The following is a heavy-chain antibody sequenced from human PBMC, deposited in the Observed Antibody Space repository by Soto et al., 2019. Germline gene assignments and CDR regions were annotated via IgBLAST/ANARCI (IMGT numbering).Heavy chain of an antibody. V-gene: IGHV3-23*01. D-gene: IGHD2-8*02. CDR3: ALSRCTGDTCFVPDY. Sequence: GGSLRLACAASGFSFSSYTMAWVRQAPGKGLEWVSSISGSGGSPSYADSVQGRFIISRDNPRNTVSLQMNRLRAEDTATYYFALSRCTGDTCFVPDYRGHGRLVTGSS. CDR1: GFSFSSYT. J-gene: IGHJ4*01. CDR2: ISGSGGSP.